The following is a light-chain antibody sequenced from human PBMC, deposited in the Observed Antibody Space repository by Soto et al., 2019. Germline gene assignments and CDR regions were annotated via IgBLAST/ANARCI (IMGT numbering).Light chain of an antibody. CDR3: NSFAGSNNLGV. CDR2: EVS. CDR1: SSDVGGYNY. V-gene: IGLV2-8*01. Sequence: QSALTQPPSASGSPGQSGTISCTGTSSDVGGYNYVSWYQQHPGKAPKLMIYEVSKCPSGVPDRFSGSKSGNPASLTVAGLQAEDEADYYCNSFAGSNNLGVFGTGTKLTVL. J-gene: IGLJ1*01.